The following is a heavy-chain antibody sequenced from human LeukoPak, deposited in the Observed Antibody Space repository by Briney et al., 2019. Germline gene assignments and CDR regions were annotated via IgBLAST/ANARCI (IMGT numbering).Heavy chain of an antibody. CDR2: ISGSDDST. Sequence: PGGSLRLSCAASGFTFSSYAMSWVRKAPGKGLEWVSTISGSDDSTYYADSVKGRFTISRDNSKNTVYLHMNSLRPEDTAVYFCAKLRSGGPAAGNYWGQGTLVNVSS. CDR3: AKLRSGGPAAGNY. CDR1: GFTFSSYA. J-gene: IGHJ4*02. D-gene: IGHD6-13*01. V-gene: IGHV3-23*01.